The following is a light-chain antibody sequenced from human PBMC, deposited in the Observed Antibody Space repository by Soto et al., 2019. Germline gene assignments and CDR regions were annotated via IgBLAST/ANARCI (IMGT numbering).Light chain of an antibody. CDR2: GAS. CDR1: QSVSSN. CDR3: QQYNSWPQT. V-gene: IGKV3-15*01. J-gene: IGKJ2*01. Sequence: EIVMTQSPATLSLSPGARATLSCRASQSVSSNLAWYQQKPGQAPRLLINGASTRATGIPARFSGSGSGTEFTLTISRLQSEDFAVYYCQQYNSWPQTFGQGTKLDIK.